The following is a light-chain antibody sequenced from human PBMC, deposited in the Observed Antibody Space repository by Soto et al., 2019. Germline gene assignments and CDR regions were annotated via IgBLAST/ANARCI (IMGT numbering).Light chain of an antibody. J-gene: IGLJ2*01. V-gene: IGLV1-44*01. CDR2: SNT. Sequence: QSVLTQPPSESGTPGQTIAISCSGGSSNIGSHTVNWYQQLPGLAPRLLIYSNTQRPSGVPDRFSGSKSGTSASLAISGLQSEYEGDYYCAAWDDSLNGVVFGGGTKLTVL. CDR3: AAWDDSLNGVV. CDR1: SSNIGSHT.